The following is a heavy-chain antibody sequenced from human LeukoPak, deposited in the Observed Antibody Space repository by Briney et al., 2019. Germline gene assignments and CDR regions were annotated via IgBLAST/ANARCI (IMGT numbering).Heavy chain of an antibody. CDR1: GYTFTDYY. J-gene: IGHJ4*02. CDR3: ARIRGGNNYHSDY. Sequence: GASVKVSCKASGYTFTDYYLHWVRQAPGQGLEWMGWINPYSGGTNYAQNFQGRVTMTRDTSISTGYMELSRLGSDDTAVYYCARIRGGNNYHSDYWGQGTLVTVSS. V-gene: IGHV1-2*02. CDR2: INPYSGGT. D-gene: IGHD1-26*01.